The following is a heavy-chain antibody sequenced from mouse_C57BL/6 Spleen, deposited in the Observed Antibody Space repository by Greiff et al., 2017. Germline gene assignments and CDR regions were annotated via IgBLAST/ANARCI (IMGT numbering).Heavy chain of an antibody. D-gene: IGHD1-1*01. CDR1: GYSFTGYF. CDR2: INPYNGDT. V-gene: IGHV1-20*01. Sequence: EVKLMESGPELVKPGDSVKISCKASGYSFTGYFMNWVMQSHGKSLEWIGRINPYNGDTFYNQKFKGKATLTVDKSSSTAHMELRSLTSEDSAVYYCSRSRHYYGSSQYYFDYWGQGTTLTVSS. CDR3: SRSRHYYGSSQYYFDY. J-gene: IGHJ2*01.